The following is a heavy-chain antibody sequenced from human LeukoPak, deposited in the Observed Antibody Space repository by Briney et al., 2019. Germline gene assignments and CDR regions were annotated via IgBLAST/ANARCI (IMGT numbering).Heavy chain of an antibody. V-gene: IGHV1-69*04. J-gene: IGHJ4*02. D-gene: IGHD6-6*01. CDR3: AREYSSSSVGY. CDR2: IIPILGIA. Sequence: ASVKVSCKASGGTFSSYAISWVRQAPGQGLEWMGRIIPILGIANYAQKFQGRVTITADKSTSTAYMELSSLRSEDTAVYYCAREYSSSSVGYWGQGTLVTVSS. CDR1: GGTFSSYA.